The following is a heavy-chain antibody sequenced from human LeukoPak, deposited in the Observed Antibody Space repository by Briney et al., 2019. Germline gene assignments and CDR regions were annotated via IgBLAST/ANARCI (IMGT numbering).Heavy chain of an antibody. D-gene: IGHD3-22*01. Sequence: SETLPLTCAVYGGSFSGYYWSWIRQPPGKGLEWIGEINHSGSTNYNPSLKSRVTISVDTSKIQFSLKLSSVTAADTAVYYCARDRPQNYYDSSGYAFDIWGQGTMVTVSS. V-gene: IGHV4-34*01. CDR2: INHSGST. CDR3: ARDRPQNYYDSSGYAFDI. CDR1: GGSFSGYY. J-gene: IGHJ3*02.